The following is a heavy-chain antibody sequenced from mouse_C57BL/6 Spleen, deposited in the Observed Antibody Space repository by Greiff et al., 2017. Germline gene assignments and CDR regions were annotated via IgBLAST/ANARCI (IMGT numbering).Heavy chain of an antibody. CDR2: IYPRSGNT. CDR1: GYTFTSYG. Sequence: QVQLQQSGAELARPGASVKLSCKASGYTFTSYGISWVKQRTGQGLEWIGEIYPRSGNTYYNEKFKGKATLTADKSSSTAYMELRSLTSEDSAVYFCARGGSGLQRGFDYWGQGTTRTVSS. D-gene: IGHD2-2*01. V-gene: IGHV1-81*01. J-gene: IGHJ2*01. CDR3: ARGGSGLQRGFDY.